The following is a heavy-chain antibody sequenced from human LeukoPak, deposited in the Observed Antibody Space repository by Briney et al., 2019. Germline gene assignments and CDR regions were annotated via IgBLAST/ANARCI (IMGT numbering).Heavy chain of an antibody. CDR1: GGSISSGDYY. CDR3: AREVSRWPYYFDY. J-gene: IGHJ4*02. Sequence: PSETLSLTRTVSGGSISSGDYYWSWIRQPPGKGLEWIGYIYYSGSTYYNPSLKSRVTISVDTSKNQFSLKLSSVTAADTAVYYCAREVSRWPYYFDYWGQGTLVTVSS. D-gene: IGHD4-23*01. CDR2: IYYSGST. V-gene: IGHV4-30-4*01.